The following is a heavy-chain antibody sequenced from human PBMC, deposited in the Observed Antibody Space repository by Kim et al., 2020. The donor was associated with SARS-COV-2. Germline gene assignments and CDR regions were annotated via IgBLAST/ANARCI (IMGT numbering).Heavy chain of an antibody. Sequence: ASVKVSCKASGYTFTGYYMHWVRQAPGQGLEWMGWINPNSGGTNYAQKFQGRVTMTRDTSISTAYMELSRLRSDDTAVYYCAREITMIDQPGLIRTPSDYWGQGTLVTVSS. J-gene: IGHJ4*02. CDR2: INPNSGGT. CDR1: GYTFTGYY. CDR3: AREITMIDQPGLIRTPSDY. V-gene: IGHV1-2*02. D-gene: IGHD3-22*01.